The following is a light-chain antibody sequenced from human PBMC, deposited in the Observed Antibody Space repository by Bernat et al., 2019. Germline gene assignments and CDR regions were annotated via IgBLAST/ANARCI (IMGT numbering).Light chain of an antibody. CDR1: SSDVGGYNY. CDR2: DVR. Sequence: QSALTQPASVSGSPGQSITISCTGTSSDVGGYNYVSWYQQHPGRAPKLMIYDVRDRPSGISNRFSGSKSGNTASLTISGLLAEDEADYYCSSYTSSSTLVFGGRTRLTVL. V-gene: IGLV2-14*03. J-gene: IGLJ3*02. CDR3: SSYTSSSTLV.